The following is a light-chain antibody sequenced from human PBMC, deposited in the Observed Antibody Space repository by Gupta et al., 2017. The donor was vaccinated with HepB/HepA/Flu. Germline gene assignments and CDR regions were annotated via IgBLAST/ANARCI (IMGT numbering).Light chain of an antibody. V-gene: IGKV2-28*01. J-gene: IGKJ3*01. Sequence: DIVMTQSPLSLSVTPGEPASISCRSSQSLLHGNGHNYLDWYLQKPGQSPQLLIYLGSNRASGVPDRFSGSGSGTDFTLKISRVEAEDVRVYYCMQALQTRTFGPGTKVDIK. CDR3: MQALQTRT. CDR2: LGS. CDR1: QSLLHGNGHNY.